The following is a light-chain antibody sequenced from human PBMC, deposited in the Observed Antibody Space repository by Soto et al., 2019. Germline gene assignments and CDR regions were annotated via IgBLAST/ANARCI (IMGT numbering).Light chain of an antibody. CDR2: DVN. J-gene: IGLJ2*01. CDR1: SSDVGGYNY. Sequence: QSVLTQPASVSGSPGQSITISCTGTSSDVGGYNYVSWYQQHPGKAPKLMIYDVNTRPSGVSNRFSGSKSGNTASLTISGLQAEDEADYYCSSYISSISFGGGTKVTVL. V-gene: IGLV2-14*01. CDR3: SSYISSIS.